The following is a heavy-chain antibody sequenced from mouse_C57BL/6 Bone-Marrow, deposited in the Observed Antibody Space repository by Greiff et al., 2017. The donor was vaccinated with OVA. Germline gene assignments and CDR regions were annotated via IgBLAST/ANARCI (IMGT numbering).Heavy chain of an antibody. CDR2: INPGDGDT. V-gene: IGHV1-82*01. Sequence: QVQLQQSGPELVKPGASVKISCKASGYAFSSSWMNWVKQRPGKGLEWIGRINPGDGDTNYNGKFKGKATLTADKSSSTAYMQLSSLTSEDSAVYFCARKANWVFDYWGQGTTLTVSS. J-gene: IGHJ2*01. CDR3: ARKANWVFDY. D-gene: IGHD4-1*01. CDR1: GYAFSSSW.